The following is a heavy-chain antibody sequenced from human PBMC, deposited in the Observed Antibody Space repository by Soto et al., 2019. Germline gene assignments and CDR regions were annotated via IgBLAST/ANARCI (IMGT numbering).Heavy chain of an antibody. CDR3: ARGMPTVPTLDY. J-gene: IGHJ4*02. D-gene: IGHD4-17*01. V-gene: IGHV4-30-2*01. CDR1: GGSISSGGYS. CDR2: IYYSGST. Sequence: QLQLQESGSGLVKPSQTLSLTCAVSGGSISSGGYSWSWIRQPPGKGLEWIGYIYYSGSTYYNPYLTIRATISVDRSKNQFSLKLSSVTAADTAVYYCARGMPTVPTLDYWGQGTLVTVSS.